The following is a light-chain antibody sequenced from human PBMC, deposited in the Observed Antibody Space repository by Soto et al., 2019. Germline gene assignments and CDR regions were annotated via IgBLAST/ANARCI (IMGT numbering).Light chain of an antibody. Sequence: EIVMTQSPATLSVSPGERATLSCRASQSVSSNLAWYQQKPGQAPRLLIYGASTRATGIPDRFSGSGSGTEFTLSIKSLPAEDFKVYYCEQYNNWRTFGQGTKVKIK. CDR3: EQYNNWRT. J-gene: IGKJ1*01. CDR2: GAS. V-gene: IGKV3-15*01. CDR1: QSVSSN.